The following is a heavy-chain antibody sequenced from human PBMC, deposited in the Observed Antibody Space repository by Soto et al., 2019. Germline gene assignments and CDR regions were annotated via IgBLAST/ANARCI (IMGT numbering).Heavy chain of an antibody. CDR2: ILGNGGDT. V-gene: IGHV3-23*01. D-gene: IGHD6-13*01. Sequence: GGSLRLSCVASGFIFRVYAMSWVRQAPGKGLEWVAAILGNGGDTGYADSVKGRSTISRDNSQNTLYLRLNSLRDEDTAVYYCARPSMLASGTYWGQGTLVTVSS. CDR1: GFIFRVYA. CDR3: ARPSMLASGTY. J-gene: IGHJ4*02.